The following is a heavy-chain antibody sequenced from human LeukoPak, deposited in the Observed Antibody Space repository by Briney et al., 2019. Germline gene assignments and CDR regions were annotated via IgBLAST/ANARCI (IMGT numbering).Heavy chain of an antibody. J-gene: IGHJ5*02. CDR3: AKINLVEEGGRFVNWLDP. Sequence: SVKVSCKASGYTFTSYGISWVRQAPGQGLEWMGGITDMFRTGNYAQKFQGRVTITADESTRTAFMELSSLTFEDTAMYYCAKINLVEEGGRFVNWLDPWGQGTQVTVSS. CDR1: GYTFTSYG. V-gene: IGHV1-69*13. D-gene: IGHD1-26*01. CDR2: ITDMFRTG.